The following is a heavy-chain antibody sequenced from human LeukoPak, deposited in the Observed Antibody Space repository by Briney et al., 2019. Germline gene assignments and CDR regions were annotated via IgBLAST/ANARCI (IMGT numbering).Heavy chain of an antibody. V-gene: IGHV4-38-2*01. CDR1: GFTFSTYN. CDR2: IYHSGRT. D-gene: IGHD3-10*01. J-gene: IGHJ3*02. Sequence: GSLRLSCGGSGFTFSTYNMHWVRQAPGKGLEWIGSIYHSGRTFYNPSLKSRVTISVDTSKNQFSLKLTSVTAADTAVYYCAKSNGYGLIDIWGQGTMVTVSS. CDR3: AKSNGYGLIDI.